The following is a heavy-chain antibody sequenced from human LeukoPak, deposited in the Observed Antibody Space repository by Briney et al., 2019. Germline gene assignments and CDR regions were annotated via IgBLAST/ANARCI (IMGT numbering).Heavy chain of an antibody. CDR3: ARGWFGPDS. V-gene: IGHV3-30*03. CDR2: ISYDGSNT. D-gene: IGHD3-10*01. Sequence: PGGSLRLSCAASGFTFSSYGMHWVRQAPGKGLEWVAGISYDGSNTYYADSVKGRFTISRDNSKNMLYLQMNSLRAEDTAVYYCARGWFGPDSCGQGTLVTVSS. CDR1: GFTFSSYG. J-gene: IGHJ5*01.